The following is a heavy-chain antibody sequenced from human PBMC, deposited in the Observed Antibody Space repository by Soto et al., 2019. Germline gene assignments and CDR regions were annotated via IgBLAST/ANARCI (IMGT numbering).Heavy chain of an antibody. CDR2: IYYSGST. CDR1: GGSISSSSYY. CDR3: ARVDFWSGDLDY. D-gene: IGHD3-3*01. Sequence: SETLSLTCTVSGGSISSSSYYWGWIRQPPGKGLEWIGSIYYSGSTYYNPSLKSRVTISVDTSKNQFSLKLRSVTAADTAVYYCARVDFWSGDLDYWGQGTLVTVSS. J-gene: IGHJ4*02. V-gene: IGHV4-39*01.